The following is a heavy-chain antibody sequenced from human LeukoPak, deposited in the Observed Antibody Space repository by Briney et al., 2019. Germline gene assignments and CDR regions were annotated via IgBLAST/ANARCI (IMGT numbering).Heavy chain of an antibody. CDR1: GYTFSGSY. CDR3: ARDPYDSSVYYFDY. J-gene: IGHJ4*02. CDR2: INPNSGGT. Sequence: GASVKVSCKASGYTFSGSYMHWVRQAPGQGLEWMGWINPNSGGTNYAQKFQGRVTMTRDTSISTAYMELSRLRSDDTAVYYCARDPYDSSVYYFDYWGQGTLVTVSS. V-gene: IGHV1-2*02. D-gene: IGHD3-22*01.